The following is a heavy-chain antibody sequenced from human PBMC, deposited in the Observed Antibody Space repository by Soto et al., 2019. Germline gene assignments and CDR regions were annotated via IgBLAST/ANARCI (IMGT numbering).Heavy chain of an antibody. J-gene: IGHJ4*02. D-gene: IGHD4-17*01. CDR3: ASIYGPYYFDY. Sequence: SETLSLTCTVSGGSISRYYWSWIRQPPGKGLEWIGSIYYSGSTYYNASLKSRVTISVDTSKNQFSLKLNSVTAADTAVYYCASIYGPYYFDYWGQGTLVTVSS. CDR1: GGSISRYY. V-gene: IGHV4-59*05. CDR2: IYYSGST.